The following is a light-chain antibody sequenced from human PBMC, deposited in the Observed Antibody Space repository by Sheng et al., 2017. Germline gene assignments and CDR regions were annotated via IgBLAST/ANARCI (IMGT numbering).Light chain of an antibody. CDR2: AAS. Sequence: IQMTQSPSSLSASVGDRVTITCRASQSITTYLNWYQHKPGKAPKLLIYAASSLQSGVPSKFSGGGSGTDFTLTISSLQPEDFATYYCQQSYSVPLTFGGGTKVQIK. J-gene: IGKJ4*01. CDR3: QQSYSVPLT. CDR1: QSITTY. V-gene: IGKV1-39*01.